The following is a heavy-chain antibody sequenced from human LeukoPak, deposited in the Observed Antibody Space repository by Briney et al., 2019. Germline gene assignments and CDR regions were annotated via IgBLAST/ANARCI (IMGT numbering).Heavy chain of an antibody. J-gene: IGHJ4*02. CDR1: GFTFSSYW. D-gene: IGHD3-3*01. V-gene: IGHV3-7*01. CDR3: AREVVFGVVGTGFDY. Sequence: PGGSLRLSCAASGFTFSSYWMSWVRQVPGKGLEWVANINQDGSEKYYVDSVKGRFTISRDNAKNSLYLQMNSLRAEDTAMYYCAREVVFGVVGTGFDYWGQGTLVTVSS. CDR2: INQDGSEK.